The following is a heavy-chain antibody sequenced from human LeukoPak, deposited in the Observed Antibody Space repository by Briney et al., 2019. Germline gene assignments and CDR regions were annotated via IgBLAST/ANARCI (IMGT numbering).Heavy chain of an antibody. CDR3: AREPRVVVAATLALGLDY. Sequence: SGTLSLTYAVSGGSISSSNWWSWVRQPPGKGLEWIGEIYHSGSTNYNPSLKSRVTISVDKSKNQFSLKLSSVTAADTAVYYCAREPRVVVAATLALGLDYWGQGTLVTVSS. CDR1: GGSISSSNW. J-gene: IGHJ4*02. D-gene: IGHD2-15*01. CDR2: IYHSGST. V-gene: IGHV4-4*02.